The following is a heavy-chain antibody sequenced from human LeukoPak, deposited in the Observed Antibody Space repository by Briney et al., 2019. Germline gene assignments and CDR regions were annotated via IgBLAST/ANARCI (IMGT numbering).Heavy chain of an antibody. V-gene: IGHV3-23*01. CDR2: TSSSDAGT. J-gene: IGHJ4*02. CDR3: ARAPVTSCSGVLCYPFDY. D-gene: IGHD2-15*01. Sequence: GGSLRLSCAASGFTLNNYAMSWVRQAPGKGLEWVSATSSSDAGTYHADSVRGRFTISRDNSKNTLYLQMNSLRAEDAAVYYCARAPVTSCSGVLCYPFDYWGLGTLVTVSS. CDR1: GFTLNNYA.